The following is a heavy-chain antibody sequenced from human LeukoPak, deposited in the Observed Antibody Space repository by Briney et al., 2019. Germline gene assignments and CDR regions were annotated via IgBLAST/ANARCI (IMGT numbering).Heavy chain of an antibody. Sequence: GSSVKVSCNASGCTFRIYAIRWGRHAPGQGLEWVGGVNPIFGTGNYAQKFQGRVTIAADESTSTAYMELSSLKSEDTAVYYCARAHYAVDTAMVPFDYWGQGTLVTVSS. CDR1: GCTFRIYA. J-gene: IGHJ4*02. D-gene: IGHD5-18*01. CDR3: ARAHYAVDTAMVPFDY. CDR2: VNPIFGTG. V-gene: IGHV1-69*13.